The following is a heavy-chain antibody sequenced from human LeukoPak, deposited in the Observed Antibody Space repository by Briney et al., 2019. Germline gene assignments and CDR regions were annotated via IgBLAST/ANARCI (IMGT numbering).Heavy chain of an antibody. J-gene: IGHJ6*03. CDR3: AREGGGGYYYYMDV. CDR2: ISTSGGST. Sequence: GGSLRLSCAASGFTFSSYGMSWVRQAPGKGLEWVSAISTSGGSTYYPDSVKGRFTISRDNAKNSLYLQMNSLRAEDTAVYYCAREGGGGYYYYMDVWGKGTTVTVSS. V-gene: IGHV3-23*01. D-gene: IGHD3-16*01. CDR1: GFTFSSYG.